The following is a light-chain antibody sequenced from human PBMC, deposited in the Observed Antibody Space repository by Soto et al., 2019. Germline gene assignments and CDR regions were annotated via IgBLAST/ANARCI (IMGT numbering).Light chain of an antibody. V-gene: IGLV3-9*01. CDR1: NIGRKN. Sequence: SYELTQPLSTSVALGQTARMTCGGNNIGRKNVHWYQQKPGQAPVLVIFRDSNRPSGIPERFSGSNSGNTATLTISRAQAGDEADYYCQVWDSSTVVFGGGTKLTVL. J-gene: IGLJ2*01. CDR2: RDS. CDR3: QVWDSSTVV.